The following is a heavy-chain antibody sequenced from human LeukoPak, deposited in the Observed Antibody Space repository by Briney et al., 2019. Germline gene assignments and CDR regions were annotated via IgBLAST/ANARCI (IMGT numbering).Heavy chain of an antibody. Sequence: SGPTLVNPTETLTLTCTVSGFSLSNARVGVSWIRQPPGKALEWLAHIFSNDEKSYSTSLKSRLTISKDTSKSQVILTMTNMDPVDTATYYCARTDYGDYGGAFDIWGQGTMVTVSS. V-gene: IGHV2-26*01. CDR1: GFSLSNARVG. CDR3: ARTDYGDYGGAFDI. J-gene: IGHJ3*02. D-gene: IGHD4-17*01. CDR2: IFSNDEK.